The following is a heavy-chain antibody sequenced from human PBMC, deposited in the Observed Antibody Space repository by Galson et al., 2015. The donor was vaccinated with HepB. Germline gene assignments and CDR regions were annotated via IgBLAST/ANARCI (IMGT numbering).Heavy chain of an antibody. V-gene: IGHV3-33*06. CDR3: AKDAYNSSYYFDS. CDR1: GFTFGNYG. D-gene: IGHD3-16*01. Sequence: SLRLSCAASGFTFGNYGMHWVRQAPGKGLEWVAVIWNDGNNRYYSDSVKGRFSISRDNSKNTLYLQMNSLRAEDTAMYYCAKDAYNSSYYFDSWGQGALVTVSS. J-gene: IGHJ4*02. CDR2: IWNDGNNR.